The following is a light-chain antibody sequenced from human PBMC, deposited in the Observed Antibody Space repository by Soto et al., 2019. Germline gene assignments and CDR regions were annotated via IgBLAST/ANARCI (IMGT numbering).Light chain of an antibody. Sequence: EIVLTQAPGTLSLSPGERPTLSCRSSQRVSSGYVAWYQQKPGQAPRLLIYGASSRATGIPDRFRASGSATDFTLTISRLEPEDFALYYCQNYGRSPINFGQGTRLEIK. CDR2: GAS. CDR3: QNYGRSPIN. CDR1: QRVSSGY. V-gene: IGKV3-20*01. J-gene: IGKJ5*01.